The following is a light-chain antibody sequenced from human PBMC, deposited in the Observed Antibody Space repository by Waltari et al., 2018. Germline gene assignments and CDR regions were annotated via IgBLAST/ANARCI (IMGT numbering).Light chain of an antibody. CDR1: GSDVGSYNL. V-gene: IGLV2-23*02. Sequence: QSALTQPASVSGSPGQWITISCTGTGSDVGSYNLVSWYQQHPGKAPKLIIYEVNKRPSGVCNRFAAPKSGNTASLTIAGLQAEDESDFYGSSYAGSGTSVFGGGTKLTVL. CDR3: SSYAGSGTSV. J-gene: IGLJ3*02. CDR2: EVN.